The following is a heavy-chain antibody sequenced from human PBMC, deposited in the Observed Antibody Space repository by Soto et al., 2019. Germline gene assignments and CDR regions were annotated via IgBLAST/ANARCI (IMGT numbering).Heavy chain of an antibody. J-gene: IGHJ5*02. Sequence: SETLSLTCAVSGGSISSGGYSWSWIRQPPGKGLEWIGYIYHSGSTYYNPSLKSRVTISVDRSKNQFSLKLSSVTAADTAVYYCARSPRTPIAAAGLDWFDPWGQGTLVTVSS. V-gene: IGHV4-30-2*01. CDR1: GGSISSGGYS. D-gene: IGHD6-13*01. CDR3: ARSPRTPIAAAGLDWFDP. CDR2: IYHSGST.